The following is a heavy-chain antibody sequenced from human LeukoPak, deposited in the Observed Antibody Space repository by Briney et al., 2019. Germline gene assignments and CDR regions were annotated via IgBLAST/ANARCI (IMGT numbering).Heavy chain of an antibody. V-gene: IGHV1-18*01. Sequence: GASVKVSCKASGYTFTSYGISWVRQAPGQGLEWMGWISPYDGNTNYAQKLQGRVTMTTDTSTTTAYMELGSLRSDDTAVYYCAREMATIVNQFDYWGQGTLVTVSS. D-gene: IGHD5-24*01. CDR3: AREMATIVNQFDY. CDR1: GYTFTSYG. CDR2: ISPYDGNT. J-gene: IGHJ4*02.